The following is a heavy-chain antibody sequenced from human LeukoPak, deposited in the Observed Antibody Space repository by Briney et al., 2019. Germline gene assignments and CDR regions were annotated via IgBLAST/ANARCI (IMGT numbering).Heavy chain of an antibody. D-gene: IGHD3-10*01. Sequence: PGGSLRLSCAASGFTFSSYGMHWVRQAPGKGLEWVAFIRYDGSNKYYADSVKGRFTISRDNSKNTLYLQMNSLRAEDTAVYYCAKDRLYYYGSGGVDYWGQGTLVTVSS. CDR1: GFTFSSYG. CDR2: IRYDGSNK. V-gene: IGHV3-30*02. CDR3: AKDRLYYYGSGGVDY. J-gene: IGHJ4*02.